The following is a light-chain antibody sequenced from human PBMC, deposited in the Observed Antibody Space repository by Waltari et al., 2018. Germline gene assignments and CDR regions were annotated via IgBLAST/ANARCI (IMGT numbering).Light chain of an antibody. V-gene: IGLV3-10*01. J-gene: IGLJ1*01. CDR1: ELPRKY. CDR3: YSSDSTGLRV. Sequence: SYVLTQTPSVSVSPGQTARITCPGHELPRKYAYWFQQKSGQAPRLVIYEDTKRPPGIPERFAGSSSGTVATLTISGAQVDDEADYYCYSSDSTGLRVFGGGTTVVVL. CDR2: EDT.